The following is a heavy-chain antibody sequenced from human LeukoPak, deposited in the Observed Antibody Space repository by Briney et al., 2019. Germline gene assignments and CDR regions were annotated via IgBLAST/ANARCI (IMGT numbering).Heavy chain of an antibody. D-gene: IGHD3-22*01. CDR2: IYYSGST. V-gene: IGHV4-39*07. CDR1: GGSISSSSYY. CDR3: ARALGSTTIVADAFDI. J-gene: IGHJ3*02. Sequence: SETLSLTCTVSGGSISSSSYYWGWIRQPPGKGLEWIGSIYYSGSTYYNPSLKSRVTISVDTSKNQFSLKLSSVTAADTAVYYCARALGSTTIVADAFDIWGQGTMVTVSS.